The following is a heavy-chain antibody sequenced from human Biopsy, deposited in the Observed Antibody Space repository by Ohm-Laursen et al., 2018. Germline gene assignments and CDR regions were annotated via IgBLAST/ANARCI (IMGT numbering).Heavy chain of an antibody. V-gene: IGHV1-69*13. Sequence: GASVKVSCKFSGGTFGNYAISWVRQAPGQGLEWMGGIITFFRTVNYAQKFQGRLSITADESTTTAYMELRSLRSEDTAVYYCAADINVWNVNYWGQGTQVTVSS. CDR3: AADINVWNVNY. CDR1: GGTFGNYA. D-gene: IGHD1-1*01. CDR2: IITFFRTV. J-gene: IGHJ4*02.